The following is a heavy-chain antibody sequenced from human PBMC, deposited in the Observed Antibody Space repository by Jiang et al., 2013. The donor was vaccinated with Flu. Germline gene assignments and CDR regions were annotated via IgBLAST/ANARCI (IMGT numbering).Heavy chain of an antibody. Sequence: GPGLVKPSQTLSLTCSVSGGSISSADDYWTWIRHHPGKGLEWIGYIYYSGTTNYNPSLKSRLAISVDTSKSQFSLKLNSVTAADTAVYYCARGGFCSGGRCFPKIFDYWGQESWSRLL. J-gene: IGHJ4*01. D-gene: IGHD2-15*01. CDR1: GGSISSADDY. CDR2: IYYSGTT. V-gene: IGHV4-31*03. CDR3: ARGGFCSGGRCFPKIFDY.